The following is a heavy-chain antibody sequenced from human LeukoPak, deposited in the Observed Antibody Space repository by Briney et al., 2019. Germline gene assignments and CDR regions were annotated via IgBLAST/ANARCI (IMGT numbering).Heavy chain of an antibody. Sequence: GLECVSVIDNSGGTTYYADSVKGRFTISRDNSKNTVFLQMNSLRAEDTAIYYCAQNWNLDYWGQGTLVTVSS. V-gene: IGHV3-23*01. CDR2: IDNSGGTT. CDR3: AQNWNLDY. J-gene: IGHJ4*02. D-gene: IGHD1-1*01.